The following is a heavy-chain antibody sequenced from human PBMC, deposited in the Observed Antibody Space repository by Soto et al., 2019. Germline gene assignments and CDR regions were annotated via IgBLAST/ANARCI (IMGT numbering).Heavy chain of an antibody. CDR3: ARDLLLYYDSSGYSDY. D-gene: IGHD3-22*01. Sequence: PGGSLRLSCAASGFTFSSYAMHWVRQAPGKGLEWVAVISYDGSNKYYADSVKGRFTISRDNSKNTLYLQMNSLRAEDTAVYYCARDLLLYYDSSGYSDYWGQGTLVTVSS. CDR1: GFTFSSYA. CDR2: ISYDGSNK. V-gene: IGHV3-30-3*01. J-gene: IGHJ4*02.